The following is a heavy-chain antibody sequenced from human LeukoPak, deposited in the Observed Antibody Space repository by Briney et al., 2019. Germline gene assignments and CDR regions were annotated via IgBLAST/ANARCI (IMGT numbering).Heavy chain of an antibody. V-gene: IGHV3-64*01. D-gene: IGHD3-10*01. CDR1: GFTFSSYA. J-gene: IGHJ6*03. Sequence: ETGGSLRLSCAASGFTFSSYAMHWVRQAPGKGLEYVSAISSNGGSTYYANSVKGRFTISRDNSKNTLYLQMGSLRAEDMAVYYCARDIGTSRGVTYYYMDVWGKGTTVTVSS. CDR2: ISSNGGST. CDR3: ARDIGTSRGVTYYYMDV.